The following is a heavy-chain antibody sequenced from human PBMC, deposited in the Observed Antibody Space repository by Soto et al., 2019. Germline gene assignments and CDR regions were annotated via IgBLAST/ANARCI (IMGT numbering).Heavy chain of an antibody. D-gene: IGHD3-16*01. CDR3: ARDVPLNYYDGTFSYYAMDV. J-gene: IGHJ6*02. V-gene: IGHV1-69*13. CDR2: IIPFFKAT. CDR1: GCTFSSHA. Sequence: SVKVSCKASGCTFSSHAISWVRRAPGQGLEWMGGIIPFFKATNYAQKFQGRVTITADDSTSTAYMDLYSLRSEDTAVYYCARDVPLNYYDGTFSYYAMDVWGQGTTVTVSS.